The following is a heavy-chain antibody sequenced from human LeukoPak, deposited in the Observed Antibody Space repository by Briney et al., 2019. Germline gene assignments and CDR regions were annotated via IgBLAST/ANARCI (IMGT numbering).Heavy chain of an antibody. Sequence: SETLSLTCTVSGGSISSSSYYWGWIRQPPGKGLEWIGSIYYSGSTYYNPSLKSRVTISVDTSKNQFSLKLSSVTAADTAVYYCARESSPGDYWGQGTLVTVSS. CDR1: GGSISSSSYY. J-gene: IGHJ4*02. D-gene: IGHD3-10*01. CDR3: ARESSPGDY. CDR2: IYYSGST. V-gene: IGHV4-39*07.